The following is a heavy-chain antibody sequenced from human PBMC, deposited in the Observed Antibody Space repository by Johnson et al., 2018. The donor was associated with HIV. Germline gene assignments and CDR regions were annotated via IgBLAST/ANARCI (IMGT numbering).Heavy chain of an antibody. J-gene: IGHJ3*02. CDR2: MSFDGSNK. CDR3: ATDIRRWFRELYAFHI. Sequence: VESGRSLRLSCAASGFSFSSYAMHWVRQAPGKGLEWVALMSFDGSNKYYADSVKGRFTISRDNSRNTMYLQMNSLRAEDTAVYYCATDIRRWFRELYAFHIWGQGTMVRVSS. CDR1: GFSFSSYA. V-gene: IGHV3-30*14. D-gene: IGHD3-10*01.